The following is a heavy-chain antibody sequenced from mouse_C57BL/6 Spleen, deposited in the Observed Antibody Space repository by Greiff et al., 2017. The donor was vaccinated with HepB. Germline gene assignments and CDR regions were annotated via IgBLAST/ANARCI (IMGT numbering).Heavy chain of an antibody. CDR3: ARKGDGQLRLEGYYYAMAY. CDR2: IDPSDSYT. V-gene: IGHV1-69*01. D-gene: IGHD3-2*02. J-gene: IGHJ4*01. CDR1: GYTFTSYW. Sequence: QVQLQQPGAELVMPGASVKLSCKASGYTFTSYWMHWVKQRPGQGLEWIGEIDPSDSYTNYNQKFKGKSTLTVDKSSSTAYMQLSSLTSEDSAVYYCARKGDGQLRLEGYYYAMAYWGQGTSVTVSS.